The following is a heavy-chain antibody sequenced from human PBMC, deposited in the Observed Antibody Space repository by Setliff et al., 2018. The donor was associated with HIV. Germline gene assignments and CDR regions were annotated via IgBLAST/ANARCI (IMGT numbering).Heavy chain of an antibody. CDR2: INHVGIT. CDR1: GESFSGYY. V-gene: IGHV4-34*01. D-gene: IGHD6-6*01. Sequence: SETLSLTCTVYGESFSGYYWSWVRQSPGKGLEWIGEINHVGITNYNPSLKSRVTISVDTSKNQFSLKLNSVTAADTALYYCARSSSSSCRFDYWGQGTLVTVSS. CDR3: ARSSSSSCRFDY. J-gene: IGHJ4*02.